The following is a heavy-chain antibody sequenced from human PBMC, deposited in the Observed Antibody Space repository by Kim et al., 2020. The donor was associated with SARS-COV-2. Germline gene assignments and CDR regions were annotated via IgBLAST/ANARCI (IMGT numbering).Heavy chain of an antibody. V-gene: IGHV3-66*01. CDR1: GFTVSSNY. CDR3: ARDFSPPHYYYYGMDV. J-gene: IGHJ6*02. Sequence: GGSLRLSCAASGFTVSSNYMSWVRQAPGKGLEWVSVIYSGGSTYYADSVKGRFTISRDNSKNTLYLQMSSLRAEDTAVYYCARDFSPPHYYYYGMDVWGQGTTVTVSS. CDR2: IYSGGST.